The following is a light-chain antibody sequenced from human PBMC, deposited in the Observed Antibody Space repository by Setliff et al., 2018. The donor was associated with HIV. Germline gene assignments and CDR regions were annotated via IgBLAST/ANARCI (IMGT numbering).Light chain of an antibody. J-gene: IGLJ1*01. CDR1: SSDVGSYNL. Sequence: QSVLTQPAPVSGSPGQSITISCTGTSSDVGSYNLVSWYQQHPGKAPQLIIYEVSKRPSGVSNRFSGSKSGNTASLTISGLQAEDEADYYCCSYAGSSTYVFGTGTKVTVL. V-gene: IGLV2-23*02. CDR3: CSYAGSSTYV. CDR2: EVS.